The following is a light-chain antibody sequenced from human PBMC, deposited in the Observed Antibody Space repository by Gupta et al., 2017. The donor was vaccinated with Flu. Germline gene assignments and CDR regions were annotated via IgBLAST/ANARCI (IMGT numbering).Light chain of an antibody. V-gene: IGKV3-15*01. CDR2: GAS. CDR3: QQYDNWPRT. CDR1: ESVRNN. J-gene: IGKJ1*01. Sequence: DIVMTQSPATLSVSPGESATLSCRASESVRNNLAWYQQKPGQAPRLLIYGASTRATNIPARFSGSESGTEFTLTINGLQSEDFGVYYCQQYDNWPRTFGQGTQVEIK.